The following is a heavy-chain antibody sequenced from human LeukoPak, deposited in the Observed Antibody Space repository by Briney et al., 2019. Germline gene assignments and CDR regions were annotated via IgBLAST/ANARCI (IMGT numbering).Heavy chain of an antibody. Sequence: GGSLRLSCAASGFTFSTYTMYWVRHPPGKRLEWVSIIGSSGGGIHYADSVKGRFTISRDTSKNTLYLQMNSLRVEDTAVYFCAGRHCSGGGCYFAGADPFDYWGQGTLVTVSS. CDR2: IGSSGGGI. CDR3: AGRHCSGGGCYFAGADPFDY. D-gene: IGHD2-15*01. V-gene: IGHV3-23*01. CDR1: GFTFSTYT. J-gene: IGHJ4*02.